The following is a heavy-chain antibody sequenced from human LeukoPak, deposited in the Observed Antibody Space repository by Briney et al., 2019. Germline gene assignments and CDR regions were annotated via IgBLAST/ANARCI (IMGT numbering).Heavy chain of an antibody. V-gene: IGHV3-7*01. CDR3: AREGGSGWSFDY. CDR2: IRQDGSEK. D-gene: IGHD6-19*01. CDR1: GFTFSSYW. J-gene: IGHJ4*02. Sequence: GGYLRLSCAASGFTFSSYWMSWVRQAPGKGLEWVANIRQDGSEKYYVDSVKGRFTISRDNAKNSLYLQMNSLRAEDTAVYYCAREGGSGWSFDYWGQGTLVTVSS.